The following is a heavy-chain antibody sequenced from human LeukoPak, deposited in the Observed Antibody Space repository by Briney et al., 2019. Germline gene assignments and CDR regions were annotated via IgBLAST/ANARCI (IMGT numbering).Heavy chain of an antibody. CDR3: AADPGPSKALPY. Sequence: SVKVSCKASGFTFTSSAMQWVRQARGQCLEWIGWIVVGSGNTNYAQKFQERVTITRDMSTSTAYMELSSLRSEDTAVYYCAADPGPSKALPYWGQGTLVTVSS. J-gene: IGHJ4*02. V-gene: IGHV1-58*02. CDR2: IVVGSGNT. D-gene: IGHD2/OR15-2a*01. CDR1: GFTFTSSA.